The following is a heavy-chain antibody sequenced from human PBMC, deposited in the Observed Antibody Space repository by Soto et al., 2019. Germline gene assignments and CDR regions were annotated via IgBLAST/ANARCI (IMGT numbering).Heavy chain of an antibody. CDR2: ISYDGSNK. D-gene: IGHD2-15*01. V-gene: IGHV3-30*18. Sequence: QVQLVESGGGVVQPGRSLRLSCAASGFTFSSYGMHWVRQAPGKGLEWVAVISYDGSNKYYAGSVKGRFTISRDNSKNTLYLQMSGLRAEDTAVYYCAKETYSGPLDYWGQGTLVTVSS. J-gene: IGHJ4*02. CDR3: AKETYSGPLDY. CDR1: GFTFSSYG.